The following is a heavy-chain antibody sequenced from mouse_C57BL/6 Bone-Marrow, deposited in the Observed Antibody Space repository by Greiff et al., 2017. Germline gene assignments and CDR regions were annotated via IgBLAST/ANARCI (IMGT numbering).Heavy chain of an antibody. Sequence: QVQLQQSGPELVKPGASVKLSCKASGYTFTSYDINWVKQRPGQGLEWIGWIYPRDGSTKYNEKFKGKATWTVDTSSSTAYMELHSLTSEDSAVYFCARAGTGYAMDYCGQGTSVTVSS. CDR3: ARAGTGYAMDY. J-gene: IGHJ4*01. CDR2: IYPRDGST. D-gene: IGHD3-3*01. V-gene: IGHV1-85*01. CDR1: GYTFTSYD.